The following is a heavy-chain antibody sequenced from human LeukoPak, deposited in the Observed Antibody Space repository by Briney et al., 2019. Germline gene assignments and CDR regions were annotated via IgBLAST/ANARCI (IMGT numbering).Heavy chain of an antibody. Sequence: GASVKVSCKASGYTFTGYYMHWVRQAPGQGLEWMGWINPNSGGTNYAQEFQGRVTMTRDTSISTAYMELSRLRSDDTAVYYCARDHNYYDSSGYSDYWGQGTLVTVSS. CDR3: ARDHNYYDSSGYSDY. D-gene: IGHD3-22*01. V-gene: IGHV1-2*02. CDR1: GYTFTGYY. CDR2: INPNSGGT. J-gene: IGHJ4*02.